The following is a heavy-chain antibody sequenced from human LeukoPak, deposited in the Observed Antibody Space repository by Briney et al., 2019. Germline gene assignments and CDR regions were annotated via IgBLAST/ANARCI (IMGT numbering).Heavy chain of an antibody. Sequence: GGSLRLSCAASGFTFSSYAMHWVRQAPGKGLEWVSGISWNSGSIGYADSVKGRFTISRDNAKNSLYLQMNSLRAEDTALYYCAKGYYDILTGYYFDYWGQGTLVTVSS. J-gene: IGHJ4*02. CDR2: ISWNSGSI. CDR3: AKGYYDILTGYYFDY. D-gene: IGHD3-9*01. V-gene: IGHV3-9*01. CDR1: GFTFSSYA.